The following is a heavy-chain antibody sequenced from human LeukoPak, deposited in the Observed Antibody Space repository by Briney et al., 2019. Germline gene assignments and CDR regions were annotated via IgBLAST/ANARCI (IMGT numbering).Heavy chain of an antibody. CDR2: IYHSGST. CDR1: GGSISSSNW. CDR3: ARDLRGCGGDCYSGYFDY. V-gene: IGHV4-4*02. D-gene: IGHD2-21*02. Sequence: SETLSLTCTVSGGSISSSNWWSWVRQPPGKGLEWIGEIYHSGSTNYNPSLKSRVTISVDKSKNQFSLKLSSVTAADTAVYYCARDLRGCGGDCYSGYFDYWGQGTLVTVSS. J-gene: IGHJ4*02.